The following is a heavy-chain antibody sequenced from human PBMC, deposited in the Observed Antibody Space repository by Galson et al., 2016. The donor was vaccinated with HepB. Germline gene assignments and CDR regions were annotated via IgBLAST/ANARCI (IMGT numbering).Heavy chain of an antibody. CDR1: GGSFNSYA. CDR3: ARVNSGYDFGGGRVWYFDS. J-gene: IGHJ4*02. Sequence: SVKVSCKASGGSFNSYAINWVRQAPGQGLQWMGGIIPIFGPTKYAQKFQGRVTITVDKSTTTVYMELSSLRSEDTAVYYCARVNSGYDFGGGRVWYFDSWGQGTLVTVSS. CDR2: IIPIFGPT. D-gene: IGHD3-16*01. V-gene: IGHV1-69*06.